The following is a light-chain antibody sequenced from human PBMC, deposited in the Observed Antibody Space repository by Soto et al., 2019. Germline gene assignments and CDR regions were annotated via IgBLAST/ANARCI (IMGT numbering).Light chain of an antibody. CDR1: SSDVGGYNY. J-gene: IGLJ1*01. Sequence: QSALTQPASVSGSPGQSITISCTGTSSDVGGYNYVSWYQQHPGKAPKLMIYDVSNRPSGVSNRFSGSKSGNTASLTISGLQAEDEAAYYYSSYTSSSTQLYVFGTGTKVTVL. CDR2: DVS. CDR3: SSYTSSSTQLYV. V-gene: IGLV2-14*01.